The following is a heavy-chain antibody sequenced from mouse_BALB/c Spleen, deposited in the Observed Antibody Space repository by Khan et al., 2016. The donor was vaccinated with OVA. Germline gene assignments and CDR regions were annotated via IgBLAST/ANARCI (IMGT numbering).Heavy chain of an antibody. CDR1: GYSFTDYN. Sequence: EVQLQESGPELVKPGASVKVSRKASGYSFTDYNIFWVKQSHGKSLEWIGYIDPYNGGTSYNQKFEGKATLTVDKSSSTAFMHLSSLTSEDSAVFYCARTDYYGSSYYCDYWGQGTTLTVSS. CDR3: ARTDYYGSSYYCDY. V-gene: IGHV1S135*01. J-gene: IGHJ2*01. CDR2: IDPYNGGT. D-gene: IGHD1-1*01.